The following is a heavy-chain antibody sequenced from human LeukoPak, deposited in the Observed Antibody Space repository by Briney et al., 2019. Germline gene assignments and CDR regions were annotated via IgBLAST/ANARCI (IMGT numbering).Heavy chain of an antibody. CDR1: GFTFSSYA. J-gene: IGHJ6*04. CDR3: ARDRSQVPADLYHYYHGMDV. D-gene: IGHD2-2*01. V-gene: IGHV3-30*04. Sequence: GRSLRLSCAASGFTFSSYAMHWVRQAPGKGLEWVAVISYDGSNKYYADSVKGRFTISRDNSKNTLYLQMNSLRAEDTAVYYCARDRSQVPADLYHYYHGMDVWGKGTTVTVSS. CDR2: ISYDGSNK.